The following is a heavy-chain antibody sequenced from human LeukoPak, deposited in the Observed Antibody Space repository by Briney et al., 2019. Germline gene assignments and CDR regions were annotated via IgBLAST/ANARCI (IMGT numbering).Heavy chain of an antibody. CDR2: INHNGNVN. CDR3: ARGGGLDV. Sequence: GESLRLSCAASGFTFSSYSMNRARQAPGKGLEWVASINHNGNVNYYVDSVKGRFTISRDNAKNSLYLQMSNLRAEDTAVYFCARGGGLDVWGQGATVTVSS. CDR1: GFTFSSYS. V-gene: IGHV3-7*03. D-gene: IGHD3-16*01. J-gene: IGHJ6*02.